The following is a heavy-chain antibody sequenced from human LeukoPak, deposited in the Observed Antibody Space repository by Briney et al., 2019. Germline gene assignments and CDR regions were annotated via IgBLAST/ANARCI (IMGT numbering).Heavy chain of an antibody. Sequence: GGSLRLSCAASGFTFSNYWLSWVRQAPGKGLVWVSRINSDGSSTSYADSVKGRFTISRDNAKNTLYLQMNSLRAEDTAVYYCAEGIAAAGIDYWGQGTLVTVSS. CDR3: AEGIAAAGIDY. CDR1: GFTFSNYW. CDR2: INSDGSST. J-gene: IGHJ4*02. D-gene: IGHD6-13*01. V-gene: IGHV3-74*01.